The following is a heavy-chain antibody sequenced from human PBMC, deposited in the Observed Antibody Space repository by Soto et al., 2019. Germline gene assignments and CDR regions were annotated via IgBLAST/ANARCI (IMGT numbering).Heavy chain of an antibody. CDR1: GGTFSSYA. CDR3: VTGGIAARAYYYYYGMDV. V-gene: IGHV1-69*13. Sequence: SVKVSCKASGGTFSSYAISWVRQAPGQGLEWMGGIIPIFGTANYAQKFQGRVTITADESTSTAYMELSSLRSEDTAVYYCVTGGIAARAYYYYYGMDVWGQGTTVTVS. D-gene: IGHD6-6*01. J-gene: IGHJ6*02. CDR2: IIPIFGTA.